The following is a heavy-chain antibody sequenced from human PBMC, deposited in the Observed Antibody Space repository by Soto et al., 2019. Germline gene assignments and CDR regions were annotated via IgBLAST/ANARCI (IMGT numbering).Heavy chain of an antibody. D-gene: IGHD5-18*01. CDR1: GFTFSSYA. CDR2: ISYDGSNK. CDR3: ARDKDEQLWLAH. J-gene: IGHJ5*02. Sequence: GGSLRLSCAASGFTFSSYAMHWVRQAPGKGLEWVAVISYDGSNKYYADSVKGRFTISRDNSKNTLYLQMNSLRAEDTAVYYCARDKDEQLWLAHWGQGTLVTVSS. V-gene: IGHV3-30-3*01.